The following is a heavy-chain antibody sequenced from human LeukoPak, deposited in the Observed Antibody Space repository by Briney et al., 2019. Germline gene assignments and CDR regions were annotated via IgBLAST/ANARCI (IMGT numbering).Heavy chain of an antibody. Sequence: SETLSLTCAVSGGPNNSYYWSWIRQPPGKRLEWIGYIYYSGNTNYNPSLKSRVTISVDTSKNQFSLRLSSVTAADTAVYYCARVQILPPYTFDYWGQGTVVTVSS. J-gene: IGHJ4*01. CDR3: ARVQILPPYTFDY. D-gene: IGHD2-15*01. CDR2: IYYSGNT. V-gene: IGHV4-59*01. CDR1: GGPNNSYY.